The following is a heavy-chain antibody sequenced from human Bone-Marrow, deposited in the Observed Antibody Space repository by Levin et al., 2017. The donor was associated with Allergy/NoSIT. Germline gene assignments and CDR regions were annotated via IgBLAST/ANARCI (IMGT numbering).Heavy chain of an antibody. CDR1: GYTFTSYD. D-gene: IGHD2-15*01. CDR3: ARAPTIVVVVAATDYYYGMDV. J-gene: IGHJ6*02. Sequence: ASVKVSCKASGYTFTSYDINWVRQATGQGLEWMGWMNPNSGNTGYAQKFQGRVTMTRNTSLSTAYMELSSLRSEDTAVYYCARAPTIVVVVAATDYYYGMDVWGQGTTVTVSS. V-gene: IGHV1-8*01. CDR2: MNPNSGNT.